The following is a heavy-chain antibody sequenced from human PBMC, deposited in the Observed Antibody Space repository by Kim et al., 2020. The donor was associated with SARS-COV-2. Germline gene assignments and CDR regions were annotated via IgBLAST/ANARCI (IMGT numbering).Heavy chain of an antibody. Sequence: GGSLRLSCAASGFTFSSYGMHWVRQAPGKGLEWVAVISYDGSNKYYADSVKGRFTISRDNSKNTLYLQMNSLRAEDTAVYYCARDPDYYGSGSPCFDYWGQGALVTVSS. J-gene: IGHJ4*02. CDR2: ISYDGSNK. CDR3: ARDPDYYGSGSPCFDY. D-gene: IGHD3-10*01. V-gene: IGHV3-33*05. CDR1: GFTFSSYG.